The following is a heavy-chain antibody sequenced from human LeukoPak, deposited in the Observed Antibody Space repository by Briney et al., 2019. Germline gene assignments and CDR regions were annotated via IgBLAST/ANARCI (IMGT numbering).Heavy chain of an antibody. J-gene: IGHJ6*02. V-gene: IGHV3-7*01. CDR1: GFTFSSYW. CDR2: IKQDGSEK. D-gene: IGHD1-7*01. CDR3: ARGRTLDA. Sequence: GGSLRLSCAASGFTFSSYWMSWVSQAPGKGLEWVASIKQDGSEKYYVDSVKGRFTISRDNAKNSVFLQMNSLGAEDTALFYCARGRTLDAWGQGTTVTVSS.